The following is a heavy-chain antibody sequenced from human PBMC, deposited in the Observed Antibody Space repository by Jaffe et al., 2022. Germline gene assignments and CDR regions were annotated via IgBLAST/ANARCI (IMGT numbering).Heavy chain of an antibody. CDR1: GFSLSTSGVG. D-gene: IGHD3-22*01. Sequence: QITLKESGPTLVKPTQTLTLTCTFSGFSLSTSGVGVGWIRQPPGKALEWLALIYWDDDKRYSPSLKSRLTITKDTSKNQVVLTMTNMDPVDTATYYCAHSGLGVEDYYDSSGSAFDIWGQGTMVTVSS. CDR2: IYWDDDK. V-gene: IGHV2-5*02. J-gene: IGHJ3*02. CDR3: AHSGLGVEDYYDSSGSAFDI.